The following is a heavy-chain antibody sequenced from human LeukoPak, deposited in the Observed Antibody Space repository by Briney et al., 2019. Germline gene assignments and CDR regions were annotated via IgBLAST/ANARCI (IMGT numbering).Heavy chain of an antibody. CDR3: AKEAQGEVGVLWPTAFDI. CDR2: ISGSGGST. Sequence: GGSLRLSCAASGFTFSSYAMSWVRQAPGKGLEWVSAISGSGGSTYYADSVKGRFTISRDNSKNTLYLQMNSLRAEDTAVYYCAKEAQGEVGVLWPTAFDIWGQGTMVTVSS. D-gene: IGHD3-10*01. V-gene: IGHV3-23*01. CDR1: GFTFSSYA. J-gene: IGHJ3*02.